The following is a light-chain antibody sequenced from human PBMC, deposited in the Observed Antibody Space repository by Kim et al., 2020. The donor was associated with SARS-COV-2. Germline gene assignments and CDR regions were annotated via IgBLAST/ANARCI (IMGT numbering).Light chain of an antibody. CDR3: QQYGSPLLT. CDR2: GAS. CDR1: QSVTSGY. V-gene: IGKV3-20*01. J-gene: IGKJ4*01. Sequence: SPGERATRSCRASQSVTSGYLAWYQQKPGQAPRLLIYGASSRASGMPDRFSGSGSGTDFTLTISRLEPEDFAVYYCQQYGSPLLTFGGGTKVDIK.